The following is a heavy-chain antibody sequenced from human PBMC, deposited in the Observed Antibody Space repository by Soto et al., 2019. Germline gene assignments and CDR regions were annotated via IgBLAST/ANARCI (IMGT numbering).Heavy chain of an antibody. Sequence: GGSLRLSCAASGFTFSSYGMHWVRQAPGKGLEWVAVISYDGSNKYYADSVKGRFTISRDNSKNTLYLQMNSLRAEDTAVCYCAKDLLEERYFDWLLSDHWGQGTLVTVSS. CDR3: AKDLLEERYFDWLLSDH. V-gene: IGHV3-30*18. CDR2: ISYDGSNK. CDR1: GFTFSSYG. D-gene: IGHD3-9*01. J-gene: IGHJ5*02.